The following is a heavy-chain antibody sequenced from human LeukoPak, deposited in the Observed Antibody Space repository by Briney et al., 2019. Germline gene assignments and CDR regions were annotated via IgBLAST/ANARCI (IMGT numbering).Heavy chain of an antibody. D-gene: IGHD3-16*02. CDR1: GGSISSYY. CDR2: IYYSGST. V-gene: IGHV4-59*05. CDR3: ARGLFLGGVIVL. J-gene: IGHJ4*02. Sequence: SETLSLTCTVSGGSISSYYWSWIRQPPGKGLEWIGSIYYSGSTYYNPSLKSRVTISVDTSKNQFSLKLSSVTAADTAVYYCARGLFLGGVIVLWGQGTLVTVSS.